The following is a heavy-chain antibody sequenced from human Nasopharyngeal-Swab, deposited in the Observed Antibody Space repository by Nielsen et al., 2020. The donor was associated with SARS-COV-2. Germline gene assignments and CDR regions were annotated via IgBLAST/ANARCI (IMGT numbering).Heavy chain of an antibody. CDR1: GFTFDDYA. J-gene: IGHJ1*01. D-gene: IGHD2-2*01. CDR2: ISWNSGSI. Sequence: GGSLRLSCAASGFTFDDYAMHWVRQAPGKGLEWVSGISWNSGSIGYADSVKGRFTISRDNAKNSLYLQMNSLRAEDTALYYCAKDECSSTSCSGYSQHWGQGTLVTVSS. CDR3: AKDECSSTSCSGYSQH. V-gene: IGHV3-9*01.